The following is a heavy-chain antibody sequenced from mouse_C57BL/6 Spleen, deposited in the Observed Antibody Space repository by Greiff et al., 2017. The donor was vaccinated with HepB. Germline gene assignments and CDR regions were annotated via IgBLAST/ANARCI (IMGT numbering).Heavy chain of an antibody. CDR2: IYPGSGST. CDR1: GYTFTSYW. D-gene: IGHD4-1*01. CDR3: ARGETGTGAMDY. V-gene: IGHV1-55*01. Sequence: QVQLQQPGAELVKPGASVKMSCKASGYTFTSYWITWVKQRPGQGLEWIGDIYPGSGSTNYNEKFKSKATLTVDTSSSTAYMQLSSLTSEDSAVYYCARGETGTGAMDYWGQGTSVTVSS. J-gene: IGHJ4*01.